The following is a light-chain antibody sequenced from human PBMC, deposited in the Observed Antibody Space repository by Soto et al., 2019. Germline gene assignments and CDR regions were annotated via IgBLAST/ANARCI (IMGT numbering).Light chain of an antibody. V-gene: IGLV1-40*01. J-gene: IGLJ2*01. CDR1: SSNIGAPYD. CDR2: GDS. CDR3: QSYDSSLSGVV. Sequence: QSVLTQPPSVSGAPGQRVTISCTGSSSNIGAPYDVYWYQQLPGAAPKLLIYGDSNRPSGVPDRFSGSKSGTSASLAITGLQAEDEADYYCQSYDSSLSGVVFGGGTQLTVL.